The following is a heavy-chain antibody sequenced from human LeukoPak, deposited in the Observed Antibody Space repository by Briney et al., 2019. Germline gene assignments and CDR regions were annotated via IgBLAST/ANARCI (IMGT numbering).Heavy chain of an antibody. J-gene: IGHJ4*02. D-gene: IGHD1-26*01. CDR2: ISAYNGNT. V-gene: IGHV1-18*04. CDR1: GYSFTAYY. Sequence: ASVKASCKASGYSFTAYYMHWVRQAPGQGLEWMGWISAYNGNTNYAQKLQGRVTMTTDTSTSTAYMELRSLRSDDTAVYYCARHKRSGSYYPSNPDYWGQGTLVTVSS. CDR3: ARHKRSGSYYPSNPDY.